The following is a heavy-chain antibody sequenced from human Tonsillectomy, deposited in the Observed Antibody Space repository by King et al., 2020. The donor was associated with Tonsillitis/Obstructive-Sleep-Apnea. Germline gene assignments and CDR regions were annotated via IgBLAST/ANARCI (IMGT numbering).Heavy chain of an antibody. CDR2: INHSGGST. CDR1: GYTFTSYY. D-gene: IGHD6-6*01. J-gene: IGHJ4*02. V-gene: IGHV1-46*01. CDR3: ARDGSVATRPLDY. Sequence: VQLVESGAEVKKPGASVKVSCKASGYTFTSYYIHWVRLAPGQGLEWMGIINHSGGSTSYAQKFQGRVTMNRDTSTSTVYMELSSLRSEETAVYYCARDGSVATRPLDYWGQGTLVTVSS.